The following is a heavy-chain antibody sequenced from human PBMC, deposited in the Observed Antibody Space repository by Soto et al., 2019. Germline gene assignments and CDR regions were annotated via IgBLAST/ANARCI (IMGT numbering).Heavy chain of an antibody. V-gene: IGHV3-30-3*01. CDR2: ISYDGSNK. J-gene: IGHJ6*02. CDR1: GFTFSSYA. CDR3: AREEVGNYYYYGMDI. D-gene: IGHD2-15*01. Sequence: QVQLVESGGGVVQPGRSLRLSCAASGFTFSSYAMHWVRRAPGKRLEWVAVISYDGSNKYYAVSVTGRFTISSGNSKNSLYLQMNSLRAEDTAVYYCAREEVGNYYYYGMDIWGQGTTVTVSS.